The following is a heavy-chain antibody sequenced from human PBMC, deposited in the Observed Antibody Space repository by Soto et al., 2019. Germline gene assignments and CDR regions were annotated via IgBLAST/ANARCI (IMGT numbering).Heavy chain of an antibody. J-gene: IGHJ5*02. CDR3: ARAALAARRSQRYNWFDP. V-gene: IGHV1-8*01. D-gene: IGHD6-6*01. Sequence: ASVKVSCKASGYTFTSYDINWVRQATGQGLEWMGWMNPNSGNTGYAQKFQGGVTMTRNTSISTAYMELSSLRSEDTAVYYCARAALAARRSQRYNWFDPWGQGTLVTVSS. CDR2: MNPNSGNT. CDR1: GYTFTSYD.